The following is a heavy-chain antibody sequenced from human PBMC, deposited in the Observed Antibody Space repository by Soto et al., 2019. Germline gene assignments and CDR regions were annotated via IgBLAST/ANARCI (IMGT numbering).Heavy chain of an antibody. CDR3: EKDSSPYDILTGYSDYYGMDV. CDR2: ISWNSGSI. J-gene: IGHJ6*02. D-gene: IGHD3-9*01. V-gene: IGHV3-9*01. CDR1: GFTFDDYA. Sequence: EVQLVESGGGLVQPGRSLRLSCAASGFTFDDYAMHWVRQAPGKGLEWVSGISWNSGSIGYADSVKGRFTISRDNATNSLYLQMNSLRAEDTALYYCEKDSSPYDILTGYSDYYGMDVWGQGTTVTVSS.